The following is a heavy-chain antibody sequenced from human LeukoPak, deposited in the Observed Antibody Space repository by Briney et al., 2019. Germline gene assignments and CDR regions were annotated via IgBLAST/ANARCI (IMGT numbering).Heavy chain of an antibody. J-gene: IGHJ4*02. V-gene: IGHV3-23*01. CDR1: GFTFSSYA. D-gene: IGHD3-3*01. CDR3: AKVGDFWSGYYENLDY. CDR2: ISGSGGST. Sequence: SGGSLRLSCAASGFTFSSYAMSWVRQAPGKGLEWVSAISGSGGSTYYADSVRGRFTISRDNSKNTLYLQMNSLRAEDTAVYYCAKVGDFWSGYYENLDYWGQGTLVTVSS.